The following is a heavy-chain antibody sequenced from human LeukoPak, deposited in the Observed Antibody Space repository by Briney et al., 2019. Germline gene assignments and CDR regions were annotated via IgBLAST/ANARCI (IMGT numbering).Heavy chain of an antibody. Sequence: ASVKVSCKASGYTFTSYGISWVRQAHGQGLEWMGWISAYDGNTNYAQKLQGRVTMTTDTSTSTAYMELRSLRSDDTAVYYCARSDWLSTSDAFDIWGQGTMVTVSS. V-gene: IGHV1-18*04. J-gene: IGHJ3*02. CDR1: GYTFTSYG. CDR2: ISAYDGNT. D-gene: IGHD3-9*01. CDR3: ARSDWLSTSDAFDI.